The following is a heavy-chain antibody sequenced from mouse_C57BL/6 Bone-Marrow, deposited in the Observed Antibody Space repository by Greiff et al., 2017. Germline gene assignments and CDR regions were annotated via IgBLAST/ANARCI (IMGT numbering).Heavy chain of an antibody. CDR3: ARAIPTNAMDY. V-gene: IGHV1-55*01. Sequence: VQLQQPGAELVKPGASVKMSCKASGYTFTSYWITWVKQRPGQGLEWIGDIYPGSGSTNYNEKFKSKATLTVDTSSSTASMQLSSLTSDDSAVYYCARAIPTNAMDYWGQGTSVTVSS. CDR1: GYTFTSYW. CDR2: IYPGSGST. D-gene: IGHD2-10*01. J-gene: IGHJ4*01.